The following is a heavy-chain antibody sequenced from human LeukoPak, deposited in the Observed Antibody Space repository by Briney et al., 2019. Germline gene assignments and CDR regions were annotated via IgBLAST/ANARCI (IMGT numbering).Heavy chain of an antibody. CDR1: GFTFANFA. CDR3: ARISAPGTSGWYFGY. V-gene: IGHV3-48*02. CDR2: ISTSSNRI. Sequence: PGGSLRLSCAASGFTFANFAMSWVRQAPGKGLEWVSYISTSSNRIDYADSVKGRFTMSRDNAKNLLYLQMNSLRDEDTAMYYCARISAPGTSGWYFGYWGQGTLVTVSS. J-gene: IGHJ4*02. D-gene: IGHD6-19*01.